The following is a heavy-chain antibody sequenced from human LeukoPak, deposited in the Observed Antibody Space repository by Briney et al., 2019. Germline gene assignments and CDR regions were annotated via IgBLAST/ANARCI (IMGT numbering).Heavy chain of an antibody. Sequence: GESLKISCQGSGYSFTYYWIAWVRLMPGKGLEWMGIIYPGDSDARYSPSFQGQVTISADKSISTAYLQWNSLEASDTAMYYCASTVVIAATTSEDAFDIWGQGTMVTVSS. J-gene: IGHJ3*02. D-gene: IGHD2-21*01. CDR2: IYPGDSDA. V-gene: IGHV5-51*01. CDR3: ASTVVIAATTSEDAFDI. CDR1: GYSFTYYW.